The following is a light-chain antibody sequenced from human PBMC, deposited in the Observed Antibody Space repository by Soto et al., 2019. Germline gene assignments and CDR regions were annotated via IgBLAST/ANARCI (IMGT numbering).Light chain of an antibody. Sequence: EIVMTQSPATLSVSPGERATLSCRASQSVSGNLSWYQQKPGQAPRLLIYAASTRATGIPARCSGSRSGTEFTLPISSLQSEDFVVYYCQQYNNWPPITFGPGTKVDIK. CDR1: QSVSGN. J-gene: IGKJ3*01. CDR2: AAS. CDR3: QQYNNWPPIT. V-gene: IGKV3-15*01.